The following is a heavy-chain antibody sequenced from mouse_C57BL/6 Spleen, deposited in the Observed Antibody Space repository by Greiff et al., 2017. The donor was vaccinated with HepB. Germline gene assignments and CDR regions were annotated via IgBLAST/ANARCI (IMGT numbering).Heavy chain of an antibody. J-gene: IGHJ2*01. CDR3: ARAVTTVVATDYFDY. V-gene: IGHV1-55*01. CDR2: IYPGSGST. Sequence: QVQLQQPGAELVKPGASVKMSCKASGYTFTSYWITWVKQRPGQGLEWIGDIYPGSGSTNYNEKFKSKATLTVDTSSSTAYMQLSSLTSEDSAVYYFARAVTTVVATDYFDYWGQGTTLTVSS. CDR1: GYTFTSYW. D-gene: IGHD1-1*01.